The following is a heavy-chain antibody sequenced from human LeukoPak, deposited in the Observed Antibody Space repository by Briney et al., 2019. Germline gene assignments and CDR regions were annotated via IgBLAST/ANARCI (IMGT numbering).Heavy chain of an antibody. CDR3: ARDRPYYYGSGSYYDGFDS. CDR2: IYHSGST. D-gene: IGHD3-10*01. J-gene: IGHJ4*02. V-gene: IGHV4-59*01. CDR1: GSSISSYY. Sequence: KPSETLSLTCTVPGSSISSYYWSWIRQPPGKGLEWIGYIYHSGSTNYNPSLKSRVTISLDTSKNQFSLKLSSVTAADTAVYYCARDRPYYYGSGSYYDGFDSWGQGILVTVSS.